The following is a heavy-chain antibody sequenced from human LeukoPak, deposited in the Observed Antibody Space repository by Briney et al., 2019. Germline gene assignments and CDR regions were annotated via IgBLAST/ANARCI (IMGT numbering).Heavy chain of an antibody. CDR1: GGSFSGYY. J-gene: IGHJ4*02. V-gene: IGHV4-34*01. CDR2: INHSGST. CDR3: ARGRVDIVLVPAAMSRYFDY. D-gene: IGHD2-2*03. Sequence: SETLCLTCAVYGGSFSGYYWSWIRQPPGKGLEWIGEINHSGSTNYNPSLKSRVTISVDTSKNQFSLKLSSMTAADTAVYYCARGRVDIVLVPAAMSRYFDYWGQRTLVTVSS.